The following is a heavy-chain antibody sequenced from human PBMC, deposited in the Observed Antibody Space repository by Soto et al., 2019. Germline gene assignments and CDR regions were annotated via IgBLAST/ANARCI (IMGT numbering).Heavy chain of an antibody. Sequence: EVQLVESGGDLVQPGGSLKLSCAASGFTFSGSAMHWVRQASGKGLEWVGRIRSKANSYATAYAASVKGRFTISRDDSKNTAYLQMNSLKTEDTAVYYCTRGEIAAEPPHYYYYMDVWGKGTTVTVSS. CDR3: TRGEIAAEPPHYYYYMDV. CDR2: IRSKANSYAT. J-gene: IGHJ6*03. V-gene: IGHV3-73*01. D-gene: IGHD2-15*01. CDR1: GFTFSGSA.